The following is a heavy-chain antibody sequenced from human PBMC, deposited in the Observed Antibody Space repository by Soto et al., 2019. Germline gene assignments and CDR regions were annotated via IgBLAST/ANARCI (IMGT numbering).Heavy chain of an antibody. Sequence: QVHLVQSGAEVKKPGASVKVSCKGSGYGFTTYGITWVRQAPGQGLEWMAWISAHNGNTNYAQKLQGRVTVTRDTSTSTAYMELRSLRSDDTAVDYCARGRYGDYGGQGALVTVSS. CDR3: ARGRYGDY. CDR1: GYGFTTYG. CDR2: ISAHNGNT. J-gene: IGHJ4*02. D-gene: IGHD1-1*01. V-gene: IGHV1-18*01.